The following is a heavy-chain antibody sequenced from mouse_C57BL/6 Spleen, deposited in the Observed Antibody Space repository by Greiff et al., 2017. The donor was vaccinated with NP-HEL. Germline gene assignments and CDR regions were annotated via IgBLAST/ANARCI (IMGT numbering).Heavy chain of an antibody. J-gene: IGHJ4*01. CDR2: INPNNGGT. D-gene: IGHD1-1*01. V-gene: IGHV1-26*01. CDR3: ARWAITTVVAKRAYYAMDY. Sequence: EVQLQQSGPELVKPGASVKISCKASGYTFTDYYMNWVKQSHGKSLEWIGDINPNNGGTSYNQKFKGKATLTVDKSSSTAYMELRSLTSEDSAVYYCARWAITTVVAKRAYYAMDYWGQGTSVTVSS. CDR1: GYTFTDYY.